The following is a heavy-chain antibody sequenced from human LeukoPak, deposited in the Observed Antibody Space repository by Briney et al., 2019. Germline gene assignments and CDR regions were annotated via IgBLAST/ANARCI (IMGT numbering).Heavy chain of an antibody. J-gene: IGHJ6*04. CDR3: ARDRPHGV. D-gene: IGHD1-14*01. CDR2: MNPNSGNT. Sequence: ASVKVSCKASGYTFSSYDINWVRQATGQGIEWMGWMNPNSGNTGYAQKFHGRVTMTRNTSINTAYMELSSLRSEDTAVYYCARDRPHGVWGKGTTVTVSS. CDR1: GYTFSSYD. V-gene: IGHV1-8*01.